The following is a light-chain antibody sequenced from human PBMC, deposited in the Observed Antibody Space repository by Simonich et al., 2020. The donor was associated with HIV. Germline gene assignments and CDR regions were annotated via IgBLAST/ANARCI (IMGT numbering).Light chain of an antibody. J-gene: IGLJ7*01. CDR1: SGSLASNY. Sequence: NFMLTQPHSVSESPWKTVTISCTRSSGSLASNYVQWYQQRPGSAPTTVIYEDNQRPSGVPDRFSGSIDSSSNSASLTISGLKTEDEADYYCQSYDSSNHVVFGGGTQLTVL. V-gene: IGLV6-57*03. CDR2: EDN. CDR3: QSYDSSNHVV.